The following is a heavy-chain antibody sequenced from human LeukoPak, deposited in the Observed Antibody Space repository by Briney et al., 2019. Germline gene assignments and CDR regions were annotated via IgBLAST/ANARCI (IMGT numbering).Heavy chain of an antibody. D-gene: IGHD3-22*01. Sequence: GASVKVSCKASGYTFTSYGISWVRQAPGQGLEWMGWISACNGNTNYAQKLQGRVTMTTDTSTSTAYMELRSLRSDDTAVYYCARVYDSSGYYYRPHDAFDIWGQGTMVTVSS. V-gene: IGHV1-18*01. J-gene: IGHJ3*02. CDR3: ARVYDSSGYYYRPHDAFDI. CDR2: ISACNGNT. CDR1: GYTFTSYG.